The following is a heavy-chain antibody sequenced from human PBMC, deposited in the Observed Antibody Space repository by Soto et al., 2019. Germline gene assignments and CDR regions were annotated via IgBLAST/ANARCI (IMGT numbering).Heavy chain of an antibody. CDR1: GYTFTSYG. CDR2: ISAYHGNT. CDR3: ASSLLVGYGLEGESD. D-gene: IGHD5-18*01. Sequence: QVQLVQSGAEVKKPGASVKVSCKASGYTFTSYGISWVRQAPGQGLEWMGWISAYHGNTNYAQKLQGRVTMTTDTAPSTAYMELRSLRSDNTAVYYCASSLLVGYGLEGESDWGQGTLVTVSS. J-gene: IGHJ4*02. V-gene: IGHV1-18*01.